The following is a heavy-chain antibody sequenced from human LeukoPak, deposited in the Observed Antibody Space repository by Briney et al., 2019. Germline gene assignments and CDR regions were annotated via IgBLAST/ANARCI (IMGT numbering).Heavy chain of an antibody. CDR2: IKQDGSQK. J-gene: IGHJ4*02. CDR3: AKTGDYSNLDY. Sequence: GGSLRLSCAASGFTFSSYWMSWVRQAPGKGLEGVANIKQDGSQKYYVGSVKGRFTISRDNSKNTLYLQMNSLRPEDTAVYYCAKTGDYSNLDYWGQGTLVTVSS. D-gene: IGHD4-11*01. V-gene: IGHV3-7*01. CDR1: GFTFSSYW.